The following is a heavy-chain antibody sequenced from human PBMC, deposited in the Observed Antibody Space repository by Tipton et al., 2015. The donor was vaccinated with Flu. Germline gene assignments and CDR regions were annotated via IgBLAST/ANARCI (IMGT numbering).Heavy chain of an antibody. V-gene: IGHV4-38-2*02. CDR1: GHSISSDYY. CDR3: ARDQGPLNWFDP. Sequence: LRLSCTISGHSISSDYYWGWIRQPPGKGLEWIGNVFHTGSTYHNPPLKSRVTISVDTSKNQFSLKVFSVTAADTAVYYCARDQGPLNWFDPWGQGTLVTVSS. J-gene: IGHJ5*02. CDR2: VFHTGST.